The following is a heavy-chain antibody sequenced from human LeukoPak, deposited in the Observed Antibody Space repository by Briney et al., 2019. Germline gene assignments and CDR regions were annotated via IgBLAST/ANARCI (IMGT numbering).Heavy chain of an antibody. D-gene: IGHD1-26*01. V-gene: IGHV4-4*07. J-gene: IGHJ4*02. CDR3: ARENSGSYREFDY. Sequence: PSETLSLTCTVSGGSISSYNRSWIRQPAGKGLEWFGHTYTGGTTNYNASLKSRFRMSVDTSKNQFSLKLSSVTAADTAVFYCARENSGSYREFDYWGQGTLVTVSS. CDR2: TYTGGTT. CDR1: GGSISSYN.